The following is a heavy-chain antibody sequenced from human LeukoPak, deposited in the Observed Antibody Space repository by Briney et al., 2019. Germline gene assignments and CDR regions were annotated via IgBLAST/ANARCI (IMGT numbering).Heavy chain of an antibody. CDR3: ARSEGVYYGSGSSGSYYPHWFDP. CDR1: VHSINTYY. CDR2: IYYSGST. D-gene: IGHD3-10*01. J-gene: IGHJ5*02. Sequence: PSETLSLTCTISVHSINTYYWSWIRQPPGKGLEWIGYIYYSGSTKYNPSLQSRVTISLDTSKKQFSLKLNSVTAADTAVYYCARSEGVYYGSGSSGSYYPHWFDPWGQGILVTVSS. V-gene: IGHV4-59*01.